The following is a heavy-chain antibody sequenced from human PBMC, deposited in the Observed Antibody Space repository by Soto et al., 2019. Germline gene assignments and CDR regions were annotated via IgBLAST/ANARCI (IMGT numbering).Heavy chain of an antibody. J-gene: IGHJ4*02. Sequence: GPTLVNPTQTLTLTCTFSGFSLSTSGMGVGWIRQPPGMALEWLALIYWDDDRRPSPSLKSRLTITKDTSKNQVVLTMTNMDPVDTATYYCARRYYDTLTGLTYFFDYRGQGTLVTVYS. D-gene: IGHD3-9*01. CDR3: ARRYYDTLTGLTYFFDY. CDR1: GFSLSTSGMG. CDR2: IYWDDDR. V-gene: IGHV2-5*02.